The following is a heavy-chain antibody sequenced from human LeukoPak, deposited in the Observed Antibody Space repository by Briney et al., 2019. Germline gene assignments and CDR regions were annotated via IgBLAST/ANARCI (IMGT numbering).Heavy chain of an antibody. D-gene: IGHD6-19*01. CDR1: GFTFSSYG. J-gene: IGHJ4*02. CDR3: AKTIAVAGSDY. V-gene: IGHV3-30*18. CDR2: ISYDGSNK. Sequence: PGGSLRLSCAASGFTFSSYGMHWVRQAPGKGLEWVAVISYDGSNKYYADSVKGRFTISRDNSKNTLYLQMNSLRAEDTAVYYCAKTIAVAGSDYWGQGTLVTVSS.